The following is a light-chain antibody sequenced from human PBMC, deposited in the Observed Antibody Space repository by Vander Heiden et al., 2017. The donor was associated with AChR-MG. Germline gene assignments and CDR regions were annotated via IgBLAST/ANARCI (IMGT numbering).Light chain of an antibody. CDR3: QAWDSSTTKYV. V-gene: IGLV3-1*01. CDR2: QDS. Sequence: SYQLPQPPSVSVSPGQTASITCPGDKLGDKDACWEQQKPGRAPVRVSEQDSRRPSGIPERFAGSNSGNTATLTISGTQAMDEADYYCQAWDSSTTKYVFGTGTKVTVL. CDR1: KLGDKD. J-gene: IGLJ1*01.